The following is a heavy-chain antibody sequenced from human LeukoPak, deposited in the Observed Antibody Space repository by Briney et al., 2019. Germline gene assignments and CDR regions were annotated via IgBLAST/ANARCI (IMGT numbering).Heavy chain of an antibody. V-gene: IGHV4-34*01. CDR3: ARVRTYYDFWSGYRFDP. D-gene: IGHD3-3*01. J-gene: IGHJ5*02. Sequence: SETLSLTCAVYGGSFSGYYWSWIRQPPGKGLEWIGEINHSGSTNYNPSLKSRVTISVDTSKNQFSLKLSSVTAADTAVYYCARVRTYYDFWSGYRFDPWGQGTLVTVPS. CDR1: GGSFSGYY. CDR2: INHSGST.